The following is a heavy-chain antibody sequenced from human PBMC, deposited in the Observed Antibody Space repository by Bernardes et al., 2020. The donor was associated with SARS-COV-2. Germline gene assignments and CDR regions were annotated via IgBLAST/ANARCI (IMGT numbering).Heavy chain of an antibody. CDR3: ATGYGLGYYDSSPTFGWFDP. Sequence: SVKVSCKVSGYTLTELSMHWVRQAPGKGLEWMGGFDPEDGETIYAQKFQGRVTMTEDTSTDTAYMELSSLRSEDTAVYYCATGYGLGYYDSSPTFGWFDPWGQGTLVTVSS. J-gene: IGHJ5*02. CDR1: GYTLTELS. V-gene: IGHV1-24*01. D-gene: IGHD3-22*01. CDR2: FDPEDGET.